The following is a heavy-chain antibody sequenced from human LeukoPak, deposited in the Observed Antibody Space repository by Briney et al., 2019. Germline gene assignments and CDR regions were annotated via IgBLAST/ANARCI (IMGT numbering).Heavy chain of an antibody. J-gene: IGHJ4*02. D-gene: IGHD7-27*01. CDR1: GGSFSGYY. CDR3: ARGSGNWGHQLDS. V-gene: IGHV4-34*01. CDR2: IYYSGNT. Sequence: KSSETLSLTCAVYGGSFSGYYWSWIRQPPGKGLEWIASIYYSGNTYYNPSLKSRLTISVDTSKNQFSLKLSSVTAADTAVYYCARGSGNWGHQLDSWGQGTLVTVSS.